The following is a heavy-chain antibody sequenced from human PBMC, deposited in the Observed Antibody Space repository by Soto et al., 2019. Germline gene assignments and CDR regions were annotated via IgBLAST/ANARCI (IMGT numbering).Heavy chain of an antibody. CDR2: IYYSGST. Sequence: SETLSLTCTVSGGSISSGGYYWSWIRQHPGKGLEWIGYIYYSGSTYYNPSLKSRVTISVDTSKNQFSLKLSSVTAADTAVYYCARGDYDILTGYFLCFDPWGQGTLVTVSS. J-gene: IGHJ5*02. CDR3: ARGDYDILTGYFLCFDP. CDR1: GGSISSGGYY. D-gene: IGHD3-9*01. V-gene: IGHV4-31*03.